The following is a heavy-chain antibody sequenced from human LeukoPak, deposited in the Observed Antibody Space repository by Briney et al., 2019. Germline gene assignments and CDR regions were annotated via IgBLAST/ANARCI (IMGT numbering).Heavy chain of an antibody. CDR1: GFTFSSYW. CDR2: IKQDGSEK. J-gene: IGHJ6*02. Sequence: PGGSLRLSCTASGFTFSSYWMGWVRQAPGKGLEWVANIKQDGSEKDYMDSVKGRFTISRDNPRNSLYLQMNSLRAEDTAVYYCARYCGGDCYGMDVWGQGTTVTVSS. D-gene: IGHD2-21*02. V-gene: IGHV3-7*01. CDR3: ARYCGGDCYGMDV.